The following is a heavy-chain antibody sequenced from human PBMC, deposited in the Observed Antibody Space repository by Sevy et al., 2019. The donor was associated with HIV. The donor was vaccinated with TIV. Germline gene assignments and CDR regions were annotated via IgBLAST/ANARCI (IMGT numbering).Heavy chain of an antibody. CDR3: TTYLGYCRSTSCHYYFDN. D-gene: IGHD2-2*03. CDR2: IRMKANSYAT. J-gene: IGHJ4*02. V-gene: IGHV3-73*01. CDR1: GFTLSGSA. Sequence: GSLRLSCAASGFTLSGSALHWVRQASGKGLEWVGRIRMKANSYATAYAASVKGRFTISRDDSKNSAYLQMNSLKTEDTAVYYCTTYLGYCRSTSCHYYFDNWGQGTLVTVSS.